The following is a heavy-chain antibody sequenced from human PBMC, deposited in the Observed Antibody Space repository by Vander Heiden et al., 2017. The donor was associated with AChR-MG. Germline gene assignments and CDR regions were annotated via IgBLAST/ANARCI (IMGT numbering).Heavy chain of an antibody. D-gene: IGHD5-12*01. CDR2: INHSGST. CDR1: GGSFSGYY. V-gene: IGHV4-34*01. Sequence: QVQLQQWGAGLLKPSETLSLTCAVYGGSFSGYYWSGIRQPPGKGLEWIGEINHSGSTNYNPSLKSRVTISVDTSKNQFSLKLSSVTAADTAVYYCAREGYPDAFDIWGQGTMVTVSS. CDR3: AREGYPDAFDI. J-gene: IGHJ3*02.